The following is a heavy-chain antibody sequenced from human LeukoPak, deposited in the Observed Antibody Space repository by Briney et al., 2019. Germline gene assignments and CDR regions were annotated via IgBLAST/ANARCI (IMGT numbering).Heavy chain of an antibody. CDR2: INSDGSGT. V-gene: IGHV3-74*01. J-gene: IGHJ6*03. CDR1: GFTFSTYW. Sequence: PGGSLRLSCAASGFTFSTYWMHWVRQAPGEGLVWVSFINSDGSGTGYADSVKGRFTVSRDNAKNTLYLQINSLRAEDTAVYYCSYGSGREGYMDVWGKGTTVTVSS. CDR3: SYGSGREGYMDV. D-gene: IGHD3-10*01.